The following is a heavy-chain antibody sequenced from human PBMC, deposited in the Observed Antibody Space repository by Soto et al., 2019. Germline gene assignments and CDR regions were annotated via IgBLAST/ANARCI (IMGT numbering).Heavy chain of an antibody. CDR3: ARVVRRYYDSSGYYYARGSY. CDR1: GGSISSGGYY. CDR2: IYYSGST. Sequence: SETLSLTCTVSGGSISSGGYYWSWIRQHPGKGLEWIGYIYYSGSTYYNPSLKSRVTISVDTSKNQFSRKLSSVTAADTAVYYCARVVRRYYDSSGYYYARGSYWGQGTLVTVSS. D-gene: IGHD3-22*01. V-gene: IGHV4-31*03. J-gene: IGHJ4*02.